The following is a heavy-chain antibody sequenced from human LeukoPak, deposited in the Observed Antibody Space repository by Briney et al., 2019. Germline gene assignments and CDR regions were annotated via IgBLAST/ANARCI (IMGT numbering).Heavy chain of an antibody. CDR3: AREKKVAEQWPNLGYYYYYMDV. D-gene: IGHD6-19*01. CDR1: GFTFSSYA. CDR2: ISGSGGST. Sequence: PGGSLRLSCAASGFTFSSYAMSWVRQAPGKGLEWVSAISGSGGSTYYADSVKGRFTISRDNAKNSLYLQMNSLRAEDTAVYYCAREKKVAEQWPNLGYYYYYMDVWGKGTTVTISS. J-gene: IGHJ6*03. V-gene: IGHV3-23*01.